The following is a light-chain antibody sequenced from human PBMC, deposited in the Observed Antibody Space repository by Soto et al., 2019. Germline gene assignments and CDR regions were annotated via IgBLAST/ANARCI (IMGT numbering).Light chain of an antibody. CDR2: GVT. V-gene: IGLV2-8*01. J-gene: IGLJ3*02. CDR1: GSDIGAYNF. CDR3: YSYAGRNIWV. Sequence: QSVLDQPPSASGSPGHSGTISCTGSGSDIGAYNFVSWYQQHPGKAPKLMIFGVTERPSGVPDRFSGSKSGNTASLTVSGLQADDEAVYYCYSYAGRNIWVFGGGTKVTVL.